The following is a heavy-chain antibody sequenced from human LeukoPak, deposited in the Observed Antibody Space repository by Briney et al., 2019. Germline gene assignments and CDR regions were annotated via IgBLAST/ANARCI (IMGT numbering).Heavy chain of an antibody. V-gene: IGHV3-66*01. CDR2: IYTAGNT. J-gene: IGHJ4*02. CDR3: ARGQTDLLRNYFDS. Sequence: SGESLRLSCAASGFIVSHKYMAWVRQAPGRGLEWLSIIYTAGNTVSAESVKGRFTISRDDSRNTVHLQMNSLRDDDTAVYYCARGQTDLLRNYFDSWGPGTLVAVSS. CDR1: GFIVSHKY.